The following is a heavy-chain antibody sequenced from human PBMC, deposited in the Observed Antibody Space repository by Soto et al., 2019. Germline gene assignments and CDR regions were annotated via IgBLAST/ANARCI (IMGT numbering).Heavy chain of an antibody. CDR1: GYTFTSYG. CDR3: ARGYCSGGSCSKRDYYGMDV. CDR2: ISAYNGNT. J-gene: IGHJ6*02. V-gene: IGHV1-18*04. D-gene: IGHD2-15*01. Sequence: ASVKVSCKASGYTFTSYGISWVRQAPGQGLGWMGWISAYNGNTNYAQKLQGRVTMTTDTSTSTAYMELRSLRSDDTAVYYCARGYCSGGSCSKRDYYGMDVWGQGTTVTVSS.